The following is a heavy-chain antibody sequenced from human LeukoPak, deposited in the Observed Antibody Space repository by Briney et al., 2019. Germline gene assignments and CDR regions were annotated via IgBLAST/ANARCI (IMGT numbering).Heavy chain of an antibody. Sequence: GGSLRLSCAASGFTFSSYAISWVRQAPGKGLEWVSYISSSGSTIYYADSVKGRFTISRDNAKNSLYLQMNSLRAEDTAVYYCARDVGYCGGDCYPYYFDYWGQGTLVTVSS. J-gene: IGHJ4*02. D-gene: IGHD2-21*02. CDR3: ARDVGYCGGDCYPYYFDY. CDR1: GFTFSSYA. CDR2: ISSSGSTI. V-gene: IGHV3-48*04.